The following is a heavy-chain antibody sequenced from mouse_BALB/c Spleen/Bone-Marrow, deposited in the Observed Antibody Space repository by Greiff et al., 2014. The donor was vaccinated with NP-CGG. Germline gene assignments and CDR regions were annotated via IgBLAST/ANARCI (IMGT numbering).Heavy chain of an antibody. J-gene: IGHJ2*01. CDR3: ARALACGSSFDY. V-gene: IGHV5-15*02. D-gene: IGHD1-1*01. CDR2: ISNLAYSI. CDR1: GFTFSDYG. Sequence: VQLKESGGGLVQPGGSRKLSCAASGFTFSDYGMVWVRQAPGKGPEWVAFISNLAYSIYYTDTVTGRFTISRENAKNTLYLEMSSLRSEDTAMYYCARALACGSSFDYWGQGTTLTVSS.